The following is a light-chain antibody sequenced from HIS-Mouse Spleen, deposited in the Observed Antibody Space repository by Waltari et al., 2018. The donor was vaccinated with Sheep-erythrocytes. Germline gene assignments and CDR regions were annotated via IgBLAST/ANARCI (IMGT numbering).Light chain of an antibody. CDR3: QAWDSSTYV. Sequence: SYELTQPPSVSVSPGQTASITCSGDKLGDKYACWYQQKPGQSPVLVIYQDSQRPSGIPERFSGSNSRNTATLTISGTQAMDEADYYCQAWDSSTYVFGTGTKVTVL. J-gene: IGLJ1*01. CDR2: QDS. CDR1: KLGDKY. V-gene: IGLV3-1*01.